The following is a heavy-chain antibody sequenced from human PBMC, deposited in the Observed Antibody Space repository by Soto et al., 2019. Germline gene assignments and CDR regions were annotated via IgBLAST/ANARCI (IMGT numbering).Heavy chain of an antibody. V-gene: IGHV1-69*13. Sequence: GASVKVSCKASGGTFSSYAISWVRQAPGQGLEWMGGIIPIFGTANYAQKFQGRVTITADESTSTAYMELSSLRSEDTAVYYCASVVDTAMVRYFDYWGQGTLVTVSS. CDR3: ASVVDTAMVRYFDY. J-gene: IGHJ4*02. CDR2: IIPIFGTA. D-gene: IGHD5-18*01. CDR1: GGTFSSYA.